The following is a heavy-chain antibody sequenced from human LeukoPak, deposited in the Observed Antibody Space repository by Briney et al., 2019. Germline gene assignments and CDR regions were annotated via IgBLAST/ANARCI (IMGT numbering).Heavy chain of an antibody. CDR3: ARFTRGYSYGYWFDP. CDR1: GGSISSYY. D-gene: IGHD5-18*01. Sequence: SETLSLTCTVSGGSISSYYWSWIRQPPGKGLEWIGYIYYSGSTNYNPSLKSRVTISVDTSKNQFSLKLSSVTAADTAVYYCARFTRGYSYGYWFDPWGQGTLVTVSS. CDR2: IYYSGST. V-gene: IGHV4-59*12. J-gene: IGHJ5*02.